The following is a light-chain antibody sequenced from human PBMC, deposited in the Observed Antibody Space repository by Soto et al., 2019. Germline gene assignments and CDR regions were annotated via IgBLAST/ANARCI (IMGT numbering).Light chain of an antibody. CDR3: QQRSNWQVT. J-gene: IGKJ5*01. CDR1: QSVSSNY. V-gene: IGKV3D-20*02. CDR2: GAS. Sequence: EIVLTQSPGTLSLSPGERATLSGRASQSVSSNYLAWYQQKPGQAPRLLIYGASSRATGIPDRFSGSGSGTDFTLTISRLEPEDFAVYYCQQRSNWQVTFGQGTRLEI.